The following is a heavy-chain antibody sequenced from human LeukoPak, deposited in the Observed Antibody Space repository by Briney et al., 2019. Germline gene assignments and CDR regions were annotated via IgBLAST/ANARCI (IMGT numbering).Heavy chain of an antibody. Sequence: PGGSLRLSCTASGFTFGDYAMNWVRQAPGKGLEWVGRTDGATTEYAAAVKGRFIISRDDLKNSVYLHMNSLNTEDTAIYYCTTDRISATFMSNWFDPWGQGTLVTVSS. V-gene: IGHV3-49*04. CDR3: TTDRISATFMSNWFDP. CDR1: GFTFGDYA. D-gene: IGHD3-3*02. CDR2: TDGATT. J-gene: IGHJ5*02.